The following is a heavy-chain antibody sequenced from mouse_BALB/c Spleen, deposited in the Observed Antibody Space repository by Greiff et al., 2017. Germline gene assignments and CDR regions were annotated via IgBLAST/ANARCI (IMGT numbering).Heavy chain of an antibody. CDR1: GFDFSRYW. Sequence: EVKLMESGGGLVQPGGSLKLSCAASGFDFSRYWMSWVRQAPGKGLEWIGEINPDSSTINYTPSLKDKFIISRDNAKNTLYLQMSKVRSEDTALYYCARKVPHFDYWGQGTTLTVSS. D-gene: IGHD1-3*01. CDR2: INPDSSTI. V-gene: IGHV4-1*02. J-gene: IGHJ2*01. CDR3: ARKVPHFDY.